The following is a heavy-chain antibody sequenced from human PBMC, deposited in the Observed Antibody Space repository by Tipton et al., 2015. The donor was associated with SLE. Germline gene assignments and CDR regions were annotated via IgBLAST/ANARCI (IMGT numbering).Heavy chain of an antibody. V-gene: IGHV4-39*07. Sequence: TLSLTCTVSSGSIISSNYYWGWIRQPPGKGLEWIASMFYHSSSTYHNPSLKSRVTISIDTSKSQFSLKLSSVTAADTAVYYCARGGPSWGYYYYMDVWGKGTTVSVSS. D-gene: IGHD3-16*01. CDR2: MFYHSSST. CDR1: SGSIISSNYY. J-gene: IGHJ6*03. CDR3: ARGGPSWGYYYYMDV.